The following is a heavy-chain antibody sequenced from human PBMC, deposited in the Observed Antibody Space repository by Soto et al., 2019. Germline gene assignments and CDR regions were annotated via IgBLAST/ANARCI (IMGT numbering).Heavy chain of an antibody. Sequence: EVQLVESEGGLVQRGGSLRLSCAASGFTFNYYWMHWVRQAPGQGLVWVSHIHSDGSSTTYADSVKGRFTISRDNAKNTLYLQRNSLRAEDTAVYYCAGGDKGGFDLWGQGTTVTVSS. D-gene: IGHD2-21*02. CDR2: IHSDGSST. CDR3: AGGDKGGFDL. J-gene: IGHJ3*01. CDR1: GFTFNYYW. V-gene: IGHV3-74*01.